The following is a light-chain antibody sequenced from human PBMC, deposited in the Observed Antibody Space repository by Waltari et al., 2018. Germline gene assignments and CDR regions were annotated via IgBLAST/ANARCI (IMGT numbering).Light chain of an antibody. Sequence: EIVLTQSPGTLSLSPGEGATLSYRASESVSKFLAWYQQKPGQAPRLLIYHASNRASGIPDRFSGSGFGTDFSLTISRLEPEDFAVYYCQKYESLPATFGQGTKVEIK. CDR2: HAS. CDR3: QKYESLPAT. V-gene: IGKV3-20*01. CDR1: ESVSKF. J-gene: IGKJ1*01.